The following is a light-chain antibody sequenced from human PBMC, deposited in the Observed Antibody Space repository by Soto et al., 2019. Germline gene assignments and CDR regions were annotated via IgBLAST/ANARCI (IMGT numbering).Light chain of an antibody. CDR1: QSISFY. J-gene: IGKJ1*01. V-gene: IGKV1-5*03. Sequence: DIQMTQSPSTMSASVGDRVTSTCRASQSISFYLAWYQQKPGTAPKLLIYKASSLATGVPSRFSGSGSGTEFTLTISSLQPDDFATFYCQHYNSNTWTFGQGTKVDI. CDR2: KAS. CDR3: QHYNSNTWT.